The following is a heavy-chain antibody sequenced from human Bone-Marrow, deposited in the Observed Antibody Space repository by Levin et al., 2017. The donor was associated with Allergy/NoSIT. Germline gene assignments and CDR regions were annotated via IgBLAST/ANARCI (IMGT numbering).Heavy chain of an antibody. CDR1: GFSLSTSGMR. V-gene: IGHV2-70*04. D-gene: IGHD2-2*02. J-gene: IGHJ6*02. Sequence: SGPTLVKPTQTLTLTCTFSGFSLSTSGMRVSWIRQPPGKALEWLARIDWDDDKFYSTSLKTRLTISKDTSKNQVVLTMTNMDPVDTATYYCARIFSGPTKDIVVVPAAIRRGYYYYGMDVWGQGTTVTVSS. CDR3: ARIFSGPTKDIVVVPAAIRRGYYYYGMDV. CDR2: IDWDDDK.